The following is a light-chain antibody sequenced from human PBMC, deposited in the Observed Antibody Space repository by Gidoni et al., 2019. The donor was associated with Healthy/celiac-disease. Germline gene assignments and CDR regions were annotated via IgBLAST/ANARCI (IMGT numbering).Light chain of an antibody. Sequence: QSVLTQPPSASGTPGQRVTISCSGSSSNIGSTTVNWYQQLPGTAPKLLIYSNNQRPSGVPDRFSGSKSGTSAFLAISGLQSEDEADYYCAAWDDSLNGPWVFGGGTKLTVL. J-gene: IGLJ3*02. CDR3: AAWDDSLNGPWV. CDR2: SNN. CDR1: SSNIGSTT. V-gene: IGLV1-44*01.